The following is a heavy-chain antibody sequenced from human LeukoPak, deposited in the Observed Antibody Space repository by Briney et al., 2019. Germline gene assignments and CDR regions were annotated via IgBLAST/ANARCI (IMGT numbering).Heavy chain of an antibody. J-gene: IGHJ6*03. D-gene: IGHD3-10*01. CDR2: IYSVGRT. Sequence: GGSLRLSCVASGFTLSIYSRNRVRQAPGQGLEWVSVIYSVGRTYYADSVKGRFSISRDNSKNMLYLQMNSLRAEDTAVYYCARDGSGVRGVFLHYYYYYYMDVWGKGTTVTISS. CDR3: ARDGSGVRGVFLHYYYYYYMDV. V-gene: IGHV3-66*01. CDR1: GFTLSIYS.